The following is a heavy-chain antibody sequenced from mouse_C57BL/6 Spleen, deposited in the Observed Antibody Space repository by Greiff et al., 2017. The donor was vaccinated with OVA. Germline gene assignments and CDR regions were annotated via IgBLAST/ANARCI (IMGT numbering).Heavy chain of an antibody. Sequence: VQLQQSGAELVMPGASVKLSCKASGYTFTSYWMHWVKQRPGQGLEWIGEIDPSDSYTNYNQKFKGKSTLTVDKSSSTAYMQLSSLTSEDSAVYYCARRRYGYYFDYWGQGTTLTVSS. CDR3: ARRRYGYYFDY. CDR2: IDPSDSYT. CDR1: GYTFTSYW. V-gene: IGHV1-69*01. J-gene: IGHJ2*01. D-gene: IGHD1-2*01.